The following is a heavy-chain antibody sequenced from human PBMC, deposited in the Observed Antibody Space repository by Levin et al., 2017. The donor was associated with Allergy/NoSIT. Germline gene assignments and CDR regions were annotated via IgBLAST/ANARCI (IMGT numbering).Heavy chain of an antibody. V-gene: IGHV4-34*01. CDR1: GGSFSGYY. Sequence: SQTLSLTCAVYGGSFSGYYWSWIRQPPGKGLEWIGEINHSGSTNYNPSLKSRVTISVDTSKNQFSLKLSSVTAADTAVYYCARLMITFGGTPPPYYYMDVWGKGTTVTVSS. CDR2: INHSGST. D-gene: IGHD3-16*01. J-gene: IGHJ6*03. CDR3: ARLMITFGGTPPPYYYMDV.